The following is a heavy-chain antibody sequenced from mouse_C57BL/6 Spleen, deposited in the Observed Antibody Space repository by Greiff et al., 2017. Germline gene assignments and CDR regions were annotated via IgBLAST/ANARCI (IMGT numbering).Heavy chain of an antibody. CDR3: ARQGIYYDYEGYYAMDY. J-gene: IGHJ4*01. V-gene: IGHV5-9*01. CDR2: ISGGGGNT. D-gene: IGHD2-4*01. CDR1: GFTFSSYT. Sequence: DVMLVESGGGLVKPGGSLKLSCAASGFTFSSYTMYWVRQTPEKRLEWVATISGGGGNTYYPDSVKGRFTISRDNAKNTLYLQMSSLRSEDTALYYCARQGIYYDYEGYYAMDYWGQGTSVTVSS.